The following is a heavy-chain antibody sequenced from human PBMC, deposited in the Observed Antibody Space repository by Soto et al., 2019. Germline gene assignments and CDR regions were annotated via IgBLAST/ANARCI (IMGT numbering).Heavy chain of an antibody. J-gene: IGHJ4*02. Sequence: EVQLLESEGGLVQPGGSLRLSCAASGFTISSYAMSWVRQAPGKGLEWVSAISGSGGSTYYADSVKGRFTISRDNSKNTLYLQMNSLRAEDTAVYYCAKDGVAARLGGYYFDYWGQGTLVTVSS. V-gene: IGHV3-23*01. CDR2: ISGSGGST. CDR3: AKDGVAARLGGYYFDY. CDR1: GFTISSYA. D-gene: IGHD6-6*01.